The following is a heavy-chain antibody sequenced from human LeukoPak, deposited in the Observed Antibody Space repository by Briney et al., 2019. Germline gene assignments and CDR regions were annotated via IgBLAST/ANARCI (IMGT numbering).Heavy chain of an antibody. CDR1: GFTFSSHS. D-gene: IGHD1-26*01. Sequence: GGSLRLSCAASGFTFSSHSMNWVRQAPGKGLEWVSYISSSSNPIYYTDSVKGRFTISRDNAKNSLYLQMNSLRDEDTAVYYCARSPSGSYYFDYWGQGNLVTVSS. V-gene: IGHV3-48*02. CDR2: ISSSSNPI. J-gene: IGHJ4*02. CDR3: ARSPSGSYYFDY.